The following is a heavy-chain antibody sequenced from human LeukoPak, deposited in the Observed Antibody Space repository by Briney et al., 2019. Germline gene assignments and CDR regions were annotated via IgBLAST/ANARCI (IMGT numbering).Heavy chain of an antibody. D-gene: IGHD2-15*01. CDR3: ARCVRGIVVVGFIFDY. J-gene: IGHJ4*02. CDR2: IHYGGTT. V-gene: IGHV4-39*01. CDR1: GASINSSDYY. Sequence: SETLSLTCGVSGASINSSDYYWGWIRQPPGKGLQWIGSIHYGGTTYYHPSLKGRVTVSVDTSKNQFSLKLSSVTAADTAVYYCARCVRGIVVVGFIFDYWGQGSLVTVSS.